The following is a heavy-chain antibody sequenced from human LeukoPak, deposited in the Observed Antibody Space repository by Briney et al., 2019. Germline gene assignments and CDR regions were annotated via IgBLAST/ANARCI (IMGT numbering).Heavy chain of an antibody. Sequence: GGSLRLSCAASGFTFSNYWMSWVRQAPGKGLEWVANIKQDGSEKYYVDSVKGRFTISRDNAKNSLYLQMNSLRAEDTAVYYCARTSIATTVGAFDIWGQGTMVTVSS. D-gene: IGHD6-6*01. CDR2: IKQDGSEK. CDR1: GFTFSNYW. V-gene: IGHV3-7*01. CDR3: ARTSIATTVGAFDI. J-gene: IGHJ3*02.